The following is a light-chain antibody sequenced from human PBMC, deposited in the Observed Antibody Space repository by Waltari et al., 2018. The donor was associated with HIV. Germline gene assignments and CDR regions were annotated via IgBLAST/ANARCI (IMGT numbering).Light chain of an antibody. V-gene: IGLV4-69*01. CDR3: QTWGTGIAV. CDR1: SGHSSNA. CDR2: VNSDGSH. J-gene: IGLJ3*02. Sequence: QPVLTQPPSASGSLRASVKLTCTLSSGHSSNAIAWHQQQPEKGPRFLMKVNSDGSHNRGAGIPDRFSGSTYGAERYLTISSLQSEDEADYYCQTWGTGIAVFGGGTKLTVL.